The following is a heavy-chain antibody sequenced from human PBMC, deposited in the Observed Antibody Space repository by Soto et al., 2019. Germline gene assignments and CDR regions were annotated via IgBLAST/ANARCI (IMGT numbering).Heavy chain of an antibody. V-gene: IGHV3-21*01. D-gene: IGHD4-17*01. CDR2: ISSSSSYI. CDR3: ARDKGRSYGDYRPNWFDP. Sequence: GGSLRLSCAASGFTFSSYSMNWVRQAPGKGLEWVSSISSSSSYIYYADSVKGRFTISRDNAKNSLYLQMNSLRAEDTAVYYCARDKGRSYGDYRPNWFDPWGQGTLVTVSS. CDR1: GFTFSSYS. J-gene: IGHJ5*02.